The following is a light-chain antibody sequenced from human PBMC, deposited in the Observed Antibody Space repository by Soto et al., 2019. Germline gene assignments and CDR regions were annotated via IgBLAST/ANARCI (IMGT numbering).Light chain of an antibody. CDR2: EVS. Sequence: QSALTQPASVSGSPGQSITISCTGTSSDVGGYNFVSWYQQHPDKAPKLMIYEVSNRPSGFSNRFSGSKSGNTASLTISGLQAEDEADYYCSSYTSSSLYVFGTGTKVTVL. J-gene: IGLJ1*01. V-gene: IGLV2-14*01. CDR3: SSYTSSSLYV. CDR1: SSDVGGYNF.